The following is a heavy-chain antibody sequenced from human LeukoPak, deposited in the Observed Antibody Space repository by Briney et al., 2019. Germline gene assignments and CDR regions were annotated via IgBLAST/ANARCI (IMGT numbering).Heavy chain of an antibody. CDR1: GGSIRAGNYY. CDR3: ARDYYDSSGYYYYFDY. V-gene: IGHV4-31*03. D-gene: IGHD3-22*01. CDR2: IHYSGST. J-gene: IGHJ4*02. Sequence: SETLSLTCTVSGGSIRAGNYYWSWIRQYPGKGLEWIGYIHYSGSTYYNPSLKSRVTISVDTSKNQFSLKLSSVTAADTAVYYCARDYYDSSGYYYYFDYWGQGTLVTVSS.